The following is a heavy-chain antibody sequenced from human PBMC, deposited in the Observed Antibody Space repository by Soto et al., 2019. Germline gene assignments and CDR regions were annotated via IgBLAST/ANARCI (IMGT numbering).Heavy chain of an antibody. CDR1: GGSISSGDYY. J-gene: IGHJ4*02. CDR3: ASRHSGPYFDY. CDR2: IYYSGST. D-gene: IGHD6-25*01. Sequence: KPSETLSLTCTVSGGSISSGDYYWSWIRQPPGKGLEWIGSIYYSGSTYYNPSLKSRVTISVDTSKNQFSLKLNSVTAADTAVYYCASRHSGPYFDYWGQGTLVTVSS. V-gene: IGHV4-30-4*01.